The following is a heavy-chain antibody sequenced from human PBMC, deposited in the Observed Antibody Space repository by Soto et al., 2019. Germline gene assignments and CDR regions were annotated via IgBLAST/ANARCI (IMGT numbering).Heavy chain of an antibody. D-gene: IGHD2-8*01. CDR1: GGSINSHDHY. V-gene: IGHV4-31*03. J-gene: IGHJ6*02. Sequence: QVQLQESGPGLVKPSQTLSLTCIVSGGSINSHDHYWSWIRQLPGKGLEWIGHIYRSGSTSYNPSLKSRLATSIDTAQNQFSLNLSSVTAADTAVYFCARDKGGDLLKWSGIDVWGQGTTVTVSS. CDR3: ARDKGGDLLKWSGIDV. CDR2: IYRSGST.